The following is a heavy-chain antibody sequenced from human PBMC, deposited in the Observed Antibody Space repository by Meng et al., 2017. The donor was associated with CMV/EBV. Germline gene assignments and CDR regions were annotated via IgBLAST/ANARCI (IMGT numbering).Heavy chain of an antibody. CDR2: IYTSGST. CDR1: GGSISSYY. Sequence: QVQLQESGPGLVKPSETLALTCTVSGGSISSYYWSWIRQPAGKGLEWIGRIYTSGSTNYNPSLKSRVTMSVDTSKNQFSLKLSSVTAADTAVYYCARGGLYYYDSSGHFDYWGQGTLVTVSS. J-gene: IGHJ4*02. D-gene: IGHD3-22*01. CDR3: ARGGLYYYDSSGHFDY. V-gene: IGHV4-4*07.